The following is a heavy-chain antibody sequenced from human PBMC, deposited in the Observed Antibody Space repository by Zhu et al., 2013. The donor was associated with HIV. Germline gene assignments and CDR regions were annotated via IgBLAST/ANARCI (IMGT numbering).Heavy chain of an antibody. J-gene: IGHJ4*02. CDR1: GGDFSNYA. D-gene: IGHD1-7*01. CDR2: VSGYTGYT. Sequence: QVQLVQSGAEVKKPGSSVKISCQSSGGDFSNYAVSWVRQAPGQGLEWVGWVSGYTGYTNIAQKFQGRVTMTTDSSTSTAYMELRSLTSDDTAVYYCATATGTTDFDYWGQGTLVTVSS. V-gene: IGHV1-18*01. CDR3: ATATGTTDFDY.